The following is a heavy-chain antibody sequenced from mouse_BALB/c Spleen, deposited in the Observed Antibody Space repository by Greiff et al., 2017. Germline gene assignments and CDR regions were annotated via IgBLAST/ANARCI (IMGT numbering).Heavy chain of an antibody. D-gene: IGHD1-1*01. CDR1: GFTFSSFG. V-gene: IGHV5-17*02. J-gene: IGHJ4*01. CDR2: ISSGSSTI. Sequence: DVKLVESGGGLVQPGGSRKLSCAASGFTFSSFGMHWVRQAPEKGLEWVAYISSGSSTIYYADTVKGRFTISRDNPKNTLFLQMTSLRSEDTAMYYCAREGGSSYDAMDYWGQGTSVTVSS. CDR3: AREGGSSYDAMDY.